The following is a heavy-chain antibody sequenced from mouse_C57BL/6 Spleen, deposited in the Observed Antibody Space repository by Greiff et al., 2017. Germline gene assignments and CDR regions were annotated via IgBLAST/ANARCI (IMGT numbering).Heavy chain of an antibody. D-gene: IGHD2-1*01. CDR2: IWGDGST. CDR3: AKPGYGKGFAY. CDR1: GFSLTSYG. J-gene: IGHJ3*01. V-gene: IGHV2-3*01. Sequence: VQLKESGPGLVAPSQSLSITCTVSGFSLTSYGVSWVRQPPGKGLEWLGVIWGDGSTNYHSALISRLSISKENSKSQVFLKLNSLHTDDTATYYCAKPGYGKGFAYWGQGTLVTVSA.